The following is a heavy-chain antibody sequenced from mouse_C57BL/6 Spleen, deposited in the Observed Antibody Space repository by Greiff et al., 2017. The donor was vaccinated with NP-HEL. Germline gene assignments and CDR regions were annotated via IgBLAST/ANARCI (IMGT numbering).Heavy chain of an antibody. CDR2: INPYNGGT. CDR1: GYTFTDYY. V-gene: IGHV1-19*01. CDR3: ARGGNHGYFDV. J-gene: IGHJ1*03. Sequence: VHVKQSGPVLVKPGASVKMSCKASGYTFTDYYMNWVKQSHGKSLEWIGVINPYNGGTSYNQKFKGKATLTVDKSSSTAYMELNSLTSEDSAVYYCARGGNHGYFDVWGTGTTVTVSS.